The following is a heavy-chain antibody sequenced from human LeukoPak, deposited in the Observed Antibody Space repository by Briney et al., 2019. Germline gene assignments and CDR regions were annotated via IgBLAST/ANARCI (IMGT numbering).Heavy chain of an antibody. CDR2: INPNSGGT. Sequence: ASVKVSCKASGYTFTGYYMHWVRQAPGQGLEWMGWINPNSGGTNYAQKFQGRVTMTRDTSISTAYMELSRLRSDDTAVYYCARVDRYYYDSSGYDAFDIWGQGTMVTVSS. CDR1: GYTFTGYY. CDR3: ARVDRYYYDSSGYDAFDI. V-gene: IGHV1-2*02. D-gene: IGHD3-22*01. J-gene: IGHJ3*02.